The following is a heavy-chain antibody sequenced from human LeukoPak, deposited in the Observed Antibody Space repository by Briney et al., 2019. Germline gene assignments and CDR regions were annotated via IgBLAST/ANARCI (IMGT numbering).Heavy chain of an antibody. D-gene: IGHD2-15*01. J-gene: IGHJ1*01. V-gene: IGHV4-61*01. Sequence: PSETLSLTCTVSGGSVSDGNYSWSCMRQPPGKGLDWFGFIYYTWSTNYNPSLKSRVTMSVDTSKNQFPLKLSSVTAADTAFYYCASPEATTATDSSYLHWGQGTLVTVTS. CDR1: GGSVSDGNYS. CDR3: ASPEATTATDSSYLH. CDR2: IYYTWST.